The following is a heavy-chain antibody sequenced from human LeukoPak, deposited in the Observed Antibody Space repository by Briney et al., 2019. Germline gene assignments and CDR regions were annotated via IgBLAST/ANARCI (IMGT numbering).Heavy chain of an antibody. V-gene: IGHV1-18*01. Sequence: ASVKVSCKASGYTFTSYGISWVRQAPGQGLEWMGWISAYNGNTNYAQKLQGRVTMTTDTSTSTAYMELRSLRSDDTAVYYCARVAMLTYYYDSSGRRWAFDIWGQGTMVTVSS. CDR2: ISAYNGNT. CDR1: GYTFTSYG. CDR3: ARVAMLTYYYDSSGRRWAFDI. J-gene: IGHJ3*02. D-gene: IGHD3-22*01.